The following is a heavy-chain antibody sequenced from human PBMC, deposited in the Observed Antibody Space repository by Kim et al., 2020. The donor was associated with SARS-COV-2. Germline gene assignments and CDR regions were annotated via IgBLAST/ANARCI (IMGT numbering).Heavy chain of an antibody. CDR2: INHSGST. V-gene: IGHV4-34*01. CDR3: ARGGSPYIVVVPAAVRAFDI. D-gene: IGHD2-2*01. J-gene: IGHJ3*02. Sequence: SETLSLTCAVYGGSFSGYYWSWIRQPPGKGLEWIGEINHSGSTNYNPSLKSRVTISVDTSKNQFSLKLSSVTAADTAVYYCARGGSPYIVVVPAAVRAFDIWGQGTMVTVSS. CDR1: GGSFSGYY.